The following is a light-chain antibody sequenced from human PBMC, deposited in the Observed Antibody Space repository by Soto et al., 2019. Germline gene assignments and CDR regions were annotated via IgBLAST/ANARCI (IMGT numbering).Light chain of an antibody. V-gene: IGKV3-20*01. CDR3: QQYGSSPGA. J-gene: IGKJ1*01. CDR1: QSVSSSY. Sequence: EIVLTQSPGTLSLSPGGRATLSCRASQSVSSSYLAWYQQKPGQAPRLLIYGASSRATGIPDRFSGSGSGTDFTLTISRLEPEEFAVYYCQQYGSSPGAFGQGTKVEIK. CDR2: GAS.